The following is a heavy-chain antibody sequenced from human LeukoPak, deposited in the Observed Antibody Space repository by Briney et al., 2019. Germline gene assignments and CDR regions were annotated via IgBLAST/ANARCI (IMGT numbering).Heavy chain of an antibody. CDR1: GYSIGSGYF. Sequence: SEPLSLTCAVSGYSIGSGYFWGWMRQPPGMGLEWIGSLYHSGITYYNPSLKSRVTISMDTSKNQLSLKLTSVTAADTAVYYCARHALVDSTGYYYVLDYWGQGTLATVSS. D-gene: IGHD3-22*01. J-gene: IGHJ4*02. CDR2: LYHSGIT. V-gene: IGHV4-38-2*01. CDR3: ARHALVDSTGYYYVLDY.